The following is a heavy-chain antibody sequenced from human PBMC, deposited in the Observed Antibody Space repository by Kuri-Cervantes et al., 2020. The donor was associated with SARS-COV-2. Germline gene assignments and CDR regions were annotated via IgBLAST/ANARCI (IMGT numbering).Heavy chain of an antibody. D-gene: IGHD2-15*01. CDR3: AGLGYCSGGSCYYYYGMDV. CDR1: GGTFSSYA. Sequence: SVKVSCKASGGTFSSYAISWVRQAPGQGLEWMGRIIPIFSIANYAQKFQGRVTITADESTSTAYMELSSLRSEDTAVYHCAGLGYCSGGSCYYYYGMDVWGQGTTVTVSS. J-gene: IGHJ6*02. CDR2: IIPIFSIA. V-gene: IGHV1-69*13.